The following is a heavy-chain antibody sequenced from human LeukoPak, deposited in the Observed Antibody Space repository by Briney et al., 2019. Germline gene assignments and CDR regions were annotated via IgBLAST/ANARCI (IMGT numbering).Heavy chain of an antibody. CDR3: SRGAEQSSGCLY. V-gene: IGHV4-61*01. Sequence: PSETLSLTCTVSGGSISSGSYYWTWVRQPPGKGLDWIGYIFYTGSTNYNPSLKSRVTISLDTSKNQFSLKLSSLSVADTAVYYCSRGAEQSSGCLYWGQGTLVTVSS. CDR2: IFYTGST. D-gene: IGHD6-19*01. CDR1: GGSISSGSYY. J-gene: IGHJ4*02.